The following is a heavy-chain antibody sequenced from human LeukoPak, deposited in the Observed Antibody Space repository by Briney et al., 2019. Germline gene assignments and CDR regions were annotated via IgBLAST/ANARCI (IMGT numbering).Heavy chain of an antibody. Sequence: PGGSLRLSCAASGFTFDDYGMSWVRQAPGKGLEWVSGINWNGGSTGYADSVKGRFTISRDNAKNSLYLQMNSLRAEDTALYYCAREWFGRNYYYYYYMDVWGKGTTVTVSS. CDR2: INWNGGST. D-gene: IGHD3-10*01. J-gene: IGHJ6*03. V-gene: IGHV3-20*04. CDR1: GFTFDDYG. CDR3: AREWFGRNYYYYYYMDV.